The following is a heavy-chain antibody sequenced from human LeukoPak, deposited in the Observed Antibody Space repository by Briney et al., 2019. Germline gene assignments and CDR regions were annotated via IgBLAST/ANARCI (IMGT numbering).Heavy chain of an antibody. Sequence: GASVKVSCKASGGTFSSDAISWVRQAPGQGLDWMGRIIPIIGITNYAQKFQGRVTMTRDMSTTTVYMELSSLRSEDTAVYYCARDFYYDFWSGPRRDWFDPWGQGTLVTVSS. J-gene: IGHJ5*02. D-gene: IGHD3-3*01. CDR3: ARDFYYDFWSGPRRDWFDP. V-gene: IGHV1-69*04. CDR1: GGTFSSDA. CDR2: IIPIIGIT.